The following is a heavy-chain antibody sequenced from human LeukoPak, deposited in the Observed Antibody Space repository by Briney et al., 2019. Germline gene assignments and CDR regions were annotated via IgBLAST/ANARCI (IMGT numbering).Heavy chain of an antibody. D-gene: IGHD1-26*01. J-gene: IGHJ2*01. CDR3: CSGSYGHLDL. V-gene: IGHV3-21*01. Sequence: GGSLRLSCAASGFTFSHYSMNWVRQAPGKGLEWVSYISSSSSIVYYGDSVKGRFTISRDNANNSVYLQMNSLRAEDTAVYYCCSGSYGHLDLWGRGTLVSVSS. CDR2: ISSSSSIV. CDR1: GFTFSHYS.